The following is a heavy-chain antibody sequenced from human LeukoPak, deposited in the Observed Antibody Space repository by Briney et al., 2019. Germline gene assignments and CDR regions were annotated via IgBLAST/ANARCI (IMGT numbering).Heavy chain of an antibody. CDR1: GFTFSSYI. J-gene: IGHJ3*02. CDR2: ISTSSIYI. Sequence: GGSLRLSCAASGFTFSSYIMNWVRQAPGKGLEWVSSISTSSIYIYYADSLKGRFTISRDNAKNSLYLQMNSLRAEDTAVYYCARGSDCYNLVDAFDIWGQGTIVTVSS. CDR3: ARGSDCYNLVDAFDI. V-gene: IGHV3-21*01. D-gene: IGHD5-24*01.